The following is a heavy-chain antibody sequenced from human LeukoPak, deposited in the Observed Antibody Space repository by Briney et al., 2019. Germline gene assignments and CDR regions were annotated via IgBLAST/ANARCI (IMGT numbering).Heavy chain of an antibody. CDR1: GFTFSSYE. V-gene: IGHV3-48*03. D-gene: IGHD3-22*01. Sequence: PGGSLRLSCAASGFTFSSYEMNWVRQAPGKGLEWVSYISSSGSTIYYADSVKGRFTISRDNAKNSLYLQMNSLRAEDTAVYYCARERQGDSSGYYPYYYYYGMDVWGQGTTVTVSS. J-gene: IGHJ6*02. CDR3: ARERQGDSSGYYPYYYYYGMDV. CDR2: ISSSGSTI.